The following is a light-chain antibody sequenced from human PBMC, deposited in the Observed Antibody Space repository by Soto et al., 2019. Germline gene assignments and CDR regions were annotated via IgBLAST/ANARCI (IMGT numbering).Light chain of an antibody. CDR2: GAS. Sequence: EIVLTQSPGTLSSSPGERATLSCRASQSVSTNNLAWYQQRPGQAPRLLIYGASRRATGIPDRFSGSGSGTDFTLTISSLEPEDFAVYYCQQRSNWPPFTFGQGTRLEI. CDR1: QSVSTNN. CDR3: QQRSNWPPFT. V-gene: IGKV3D-20*02. J-gene: IGKJ5*01.